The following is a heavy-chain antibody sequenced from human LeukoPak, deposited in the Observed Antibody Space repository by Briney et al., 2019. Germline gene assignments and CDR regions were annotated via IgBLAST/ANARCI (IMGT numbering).Heavy chain of an antibody. D-gene: IGHD6-19*01. CDR3: AREAVAEATGFDY. Sequence: GGSMRLSCAASGFTFSSYAMHWVRQAPGKGLEYVSAISSNGGSTYYANSVKGRFTISRDNSKNTLYLQMGSLRAEDMAVYYCAREAVAEATGFDYWGQGTLVTVSS. J-gene: IGHJ4*02. V-gene: IGHV3-64*01. CDR2: ISSNGGST. CDR1: GFTFSSYA.